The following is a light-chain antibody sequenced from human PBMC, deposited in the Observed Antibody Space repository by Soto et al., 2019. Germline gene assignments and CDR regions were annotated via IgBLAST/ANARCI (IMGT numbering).Light chain of an antibody. J-gene: IGKJ5*01. CDR3: QQYDKLPIT. CDR2: DAS. CDR1: QDISTY. V-gene: IGKV1-33*01. Sequence: IQLTQSPSSLSASVGDRVTTTCQPSQDISTYLNWYQQRPGKAPKLLIYDASNLQTGVPSRFSGSESGTDFTFTISSLQPEDIATYYCQQYDKLPITFGQGTRLEIK.